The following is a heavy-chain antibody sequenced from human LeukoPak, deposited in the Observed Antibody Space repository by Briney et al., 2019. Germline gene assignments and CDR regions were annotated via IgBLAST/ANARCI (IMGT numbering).Heavy chain of an antibody. CDR2: FDPEDGET. CDR1: GYTLTELS. V-gene: IGHV1-24*01. J-gene: IGHJ5*02. D-gene: IGHD5-12*01. CDR3: ATTLTDSGSGVFDP. Sequence: GASVKVSCKVSGYTLTELSMHWVRQAPGKGLEWMGGFDPEDGETIYAQKFQGRVTMTEDTSTDTAYMELSSLRSEDTAVYYCATTLTDSGSGVFDPWGQGTLVTVSS.